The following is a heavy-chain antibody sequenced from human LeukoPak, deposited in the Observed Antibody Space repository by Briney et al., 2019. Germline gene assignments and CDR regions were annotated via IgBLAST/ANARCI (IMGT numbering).Heavy chain of an antibody. CDR2: ISSSSSYI. V-gene: IGHV3-21*01. Sequence: PGGSLTLSCAASGFTFSSYSLNWVRQAPGKGLEWVSSISSSSSYIYYADSVKGRFTISRDNAKNSLYLQMNSLRAEDTAVYYCARELNAVAHSWGQGTLVTVSS. CDR3: ARELNAVAHS. CDR1: GFTFSSYS. D-gene: IGHD6-19*01. J-gene: IGHJ4*02.